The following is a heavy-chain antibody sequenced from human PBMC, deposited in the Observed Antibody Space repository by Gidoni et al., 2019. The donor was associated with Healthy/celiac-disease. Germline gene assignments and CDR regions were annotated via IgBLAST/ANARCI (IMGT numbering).Heavy chain of an antibody. CDR2: INHSGSN. CDR1: GVSFRGYY. J-gene: IGHJ3*02. D-gene: IGHD3-22*01. V-gene: IGHV4-34*01. Sequence: QVQLQQWGAGLLKPSETLSLTCAVSGVSFRGYYWSWIRQPPGKGLEWIGEINHSGSNNYNPSLKSRVTIEVDTCKNQWSLKLSSVTAADTAVYYCARGGKITMIVVVIRGNGAFDIWGQGTMVTVSS. CDR3: ARGGKITMIVVVIRGNGAFDI.